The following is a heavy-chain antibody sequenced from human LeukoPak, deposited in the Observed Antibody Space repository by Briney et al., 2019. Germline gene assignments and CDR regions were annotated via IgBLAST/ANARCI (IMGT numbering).Heavy chain of an antibody. V-gene: IGHV3-33*01. CDR3: ARELPAAEGDYYYYGMDV. CDR1: GFTFSSYG. CDR2: IWYDGSNK. Sequence: PXGSLRLSCAASGFTFSSYGMHWVRQAPGKGLEWVAVIWYDGSNKYYADSVKGRFTISRDNSKNTLYLQMNSLRAEDTAVYYCARELPAAEGDYYYYGMDVWGQGTTVAVSS. D-gene: IGHD2-2*01. J-gene: IGHJ6*02.